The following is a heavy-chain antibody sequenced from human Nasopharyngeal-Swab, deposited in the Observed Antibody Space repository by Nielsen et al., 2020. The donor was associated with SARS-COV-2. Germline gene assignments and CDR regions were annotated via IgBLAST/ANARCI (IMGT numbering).Heavy chain of an antibody. Sequence: GESLKISCAASGFTFSNYGFHWVRQAPGKGLEWVAVISYDGKTIAYTDSVKGRFTISRDDSKRTLYLQMNSLRGEDTAVYYCARDAPAHYGAFYWGRGTLVTVSS. CDR3: ARDAPAHYGAFY. D-gene: IGHD4-17*01. J-gene: IGHJ4*02. V-gene: IGHV3-30*03. CDR1: GFTFSNYG. CDR2: ISYDGKTI.